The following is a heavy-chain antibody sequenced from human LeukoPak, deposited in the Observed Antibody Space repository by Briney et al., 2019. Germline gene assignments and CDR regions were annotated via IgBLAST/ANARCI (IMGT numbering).Heavy chain of an antibody. J-gene: IGHJ4*02. CDR1: GFTFSDYY. CDR3: VRAVSVSSYYFDC. CDR2: ISSSSSYT. D-gene: IGHD5/OR15-5a*01. V-gene: IGHV3-11*05. Sequence: GGSLRLSCAASGFTFSDYYMSWIRQAPGKGLEWISYISSSSSYTDYVDSVKGRFTISRDNAKNSLYLQMNSLRAEDTAVYYCVRAVSVSSYYFDCWGQGTLVTVSS.